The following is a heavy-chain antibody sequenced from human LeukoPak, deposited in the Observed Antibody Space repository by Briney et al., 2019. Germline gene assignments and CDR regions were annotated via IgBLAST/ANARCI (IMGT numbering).Heavy chain of an antibody. J-gene: IGHJ4*02. V-gene: IGHV3-15*01. CDR3: TTEYNFNCYDSSGYYY. D-gene: IGHD3-22*01. CDR1: GFTFSSAW. Sequence: GGSLRLSCAASGFTFSSAWMSWVRQAPGKGLEWVGRIKSKTDGGTTDYAAPVKGRFTISRDDSKNTLYLQMNSLKTEDTAVYYCTTEYNFNCYDSSGYYYWGQGALVTVSS. CDR2: IKSKTDGGTT.